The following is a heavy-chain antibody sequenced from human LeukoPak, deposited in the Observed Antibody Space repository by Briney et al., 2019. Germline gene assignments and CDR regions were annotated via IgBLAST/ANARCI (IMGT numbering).Heavy chain of an antibody. CDR1: GGSISSYY. D-gene: IGHD3-3*01. CDR3: ARVTYSTIFGHYYYYGMDV. J-gene: IGHJ6*02. Sequence: PSETLYLTCTVSGGSISSYYWGWIRQPPGKGLEWIGYIYYSGSTNYNPSLKSRVTISVDTSKNQFSLKLSSVTAADTAVYYCARVTYSTIFGHYYYYGMDVWGQGTTVTVSS. V-gene: IGHV4-59*08. CDR2: IYYSGST.